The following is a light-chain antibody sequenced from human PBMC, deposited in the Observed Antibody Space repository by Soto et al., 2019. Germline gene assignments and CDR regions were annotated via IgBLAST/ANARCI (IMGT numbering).Light chain of an antibody. Sequence: EIVLTQSPGTLSLSPGERATLSCRASQSVSSRSLAWYQQKPGQAPRLLSYGASSRATGIPDRVSGSGSGIDFNLTINRLEPEDFAVYYCQQYGTLPPTFRGKTNVQIK. CDR1: QSVSSRS. J-gene: IGKJ4*01. CDR2: GAS. V-gene: IGKV3-20*01. CDR3: QQYGTLPPT.